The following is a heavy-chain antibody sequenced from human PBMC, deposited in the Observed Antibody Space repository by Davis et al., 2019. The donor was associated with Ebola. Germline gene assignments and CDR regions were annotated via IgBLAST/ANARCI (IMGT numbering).Heavy chain of an antibody. V-gene: IGHV3-7*03. J-gene: IGHJ4*02. CDR1: GFTFSSYW. CDR2: IKQDGSEK. D-gene: IGHD1-7*01. Sequence: GGSLRLSCAASGFTFSSYWMSWVRQAPGKGLEWVANIKQDGSEKYYVDSVKGRFTISRHNSKNTLYLQMNSLRAEDTAVFYCASNWNYVPHWGQGTLVTVSS. CDR3: ASNWNYVPH.